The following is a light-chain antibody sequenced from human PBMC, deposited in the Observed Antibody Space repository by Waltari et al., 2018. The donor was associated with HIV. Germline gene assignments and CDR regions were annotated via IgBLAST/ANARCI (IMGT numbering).Light chain of an antibody. CDR2: NDD. V-gene: IGLV1-44*01. Sequence: QSVLTQPPSASGTFGQRVAISCSGSSSNIGDNTVNWYQQVPGAAPKLLIYNDDQRPSAGPDRFSGSKSGTSASLAINGHQSEDEGTYYCSTWQDGLNGVLFGGGTELAVL. CDR3: STWQDGLNGVL. J-gene: IGLJ2*01. CDR1: SSNIGDNT.